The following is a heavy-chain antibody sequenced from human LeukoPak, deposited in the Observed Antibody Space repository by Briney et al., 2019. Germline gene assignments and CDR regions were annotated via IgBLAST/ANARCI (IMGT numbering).Heavy chain of an antibody. V-gene: IGHV3-30*02. CDR2: IRYDGSNK. CDR3: ANTVVPAANTDY. CDR1: GFTFSSYG. D-gene: IGHD2-2*01. Sequence: GGSLRLSCAASGFTFSSYGMHWVRQAPGKGLEWVAFIRYDGSNKYYADSVKGRFTISRDNSKNTLYLQMNSLRAEDTAVYYCANTVVPAANTDYSSQGTLVTVSS. J-gene: IGHJ4*02.